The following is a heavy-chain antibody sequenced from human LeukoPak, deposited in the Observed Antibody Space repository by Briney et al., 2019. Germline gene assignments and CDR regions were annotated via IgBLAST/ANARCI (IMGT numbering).Heavy chain of an antibody. CDR1: GGSISSGSYY. CDR2: IYTSGST. CDR3: ESSAPIDYSNVYFDH. V-gene: IGHV4-61*02. D-gene: IGHD4-11*01. J-gene: IGHJ4*02. Sequence: SETLSLTRTVSGGSISSGSYYWSWIRQPAGKGLEWIGRIYTSGSTNYNPSLKRRVTISVDTSKNQFSLKLSSVTAADTAVYYCESSAPIDYSNVYFDHWGQGPLVPVSS.